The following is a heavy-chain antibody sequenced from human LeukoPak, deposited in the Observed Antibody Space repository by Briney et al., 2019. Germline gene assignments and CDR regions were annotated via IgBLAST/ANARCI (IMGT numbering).Heavy chain of an antibody. CDR2: IYYSGNT. Sequence: SDTLSLTCTVSGDSTSTSKSYWGWIRQPPGKGLEWIGSIYYSGNTYYNASLKSQVSISIDTSKNQFSLRLTSVTAADTAVYYCARQTGSGLFILPGGQGTLVTVSS. D-gene: IGHD3/OR15-3a*01. J-gene: IGHJ4*02. CDR1: GDSTSTSKSY. CDR3: ARQTGSGLFILP. V-gene: IGHV4-39*01.